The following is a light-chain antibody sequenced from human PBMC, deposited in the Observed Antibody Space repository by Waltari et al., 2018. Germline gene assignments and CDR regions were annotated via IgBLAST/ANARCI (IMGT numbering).Light chain of an antibody. J-gene: IGKJ4*01. CDR3: QQRYKWPLT. CDR2: DAS. CDR1: QSVSTY. V-gene: IGKV3-11*01. Sequence: EIVLTQTPATLSLSPGERATLSCRASQSVSTYLAWYQQRPGQPPRLLIYDASSRATGIPDRFSGSGSGTDFTLTISSLEPEDFAVYYCQQRYKWPLTFGGGSKVEI.